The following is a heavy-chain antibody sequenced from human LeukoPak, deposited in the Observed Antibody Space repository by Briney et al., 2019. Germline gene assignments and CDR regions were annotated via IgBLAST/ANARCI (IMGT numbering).Heavy chain of an antibody. J-gene: IGHJ6*02. Sequence: ASVKVSCKASGYTFTSYGISWVRQTPGQGLEWMGWISAYNGNTNYAQKLQGRVTMTTDTSTSTAYMELRSLRSDDTAVYYCARDQRGRISYYYYYGMDVWGQGTTVTVSS. CDR1: GYTFTSYG. D-gene: IGHD2-15*01. CDR2: ISAYNGNT. V-gene: IGHV1-18*01. CDR3: ARDQRGRISYYYYYGMDV.